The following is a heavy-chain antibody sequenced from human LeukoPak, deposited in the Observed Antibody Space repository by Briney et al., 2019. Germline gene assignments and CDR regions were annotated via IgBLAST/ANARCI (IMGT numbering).Heavy chain of an antibody. Sequence: GGSLRLSFAASGFTFSSYWMSWVRQAPGKGLEWVANIKRDGSDKYYVGSVEGRFTISRDNAKNSLYLQMNSLRAEDTAVYYCARDGGIASSSYWGQGTLVTVSS. D-gene: IGHD6-13*01. J-gene: IGHJ4*02. V-gene: IGHV3-7*01. CDR2: IKRDGSDK. CDR3: ARDGGIASSSY. CDR1: GFTFSSYW.